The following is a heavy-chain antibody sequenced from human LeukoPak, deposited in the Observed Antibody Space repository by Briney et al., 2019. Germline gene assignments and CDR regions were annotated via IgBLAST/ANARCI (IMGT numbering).Heavy chain of an antibody. Sequence: GGSLRLSCAASGFTFSSYAMRWVRQAPGKGLEWVSAISGSGGSTYYADSVKGRFTISRDNSKNTLYLQMNSLRAEDTAVYYCAKAGNWNYREYFDYWGQGTLVTVSS. V-gene: IGHV3-23*01. CDR2: ISGSGGST. J-gene: IGHJ4*02. CDR1: GFTFSSYA. CDR3: AKAGNWNYREYFDY. D-gene: IGHD1-7*01.